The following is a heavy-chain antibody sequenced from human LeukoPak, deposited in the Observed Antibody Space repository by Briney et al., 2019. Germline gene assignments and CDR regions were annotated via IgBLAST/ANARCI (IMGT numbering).Heavy chain of an antibody. CDR1: GYTFTVYY. CDR3: AREGMFGELLFDY. J-gene: IGHJ4*02. V-gene: IGHV1-2*02. CDR2: INPNSGDT. Sequence: ASVTVSCKASGYTFTVYYMHWVRQAPGQGFEWMGWINPNSGDTNSAQKFQGRVTMTRDTSISTAYMELSRLRSDDTAVYYCAREGMFGELLFDYWGQGTLVTVSS. D-gene: IGHD3-10*02.